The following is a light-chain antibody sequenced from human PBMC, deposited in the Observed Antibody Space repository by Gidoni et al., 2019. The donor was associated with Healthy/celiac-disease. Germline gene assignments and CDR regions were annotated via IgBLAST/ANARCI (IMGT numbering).Light chain of an antibody. Sequence: PGTLSLSPGERATLSCRASQSVSSSYLAWYQQKPGQAPRLLIYGASSRATGIPDRFSGSGSGTDFTLTISRLEPEDFAVYYCQQYGSSPGTFGQGTKVEIK. J-gene: IGKJ1*01. CDR1: QSVSSSY. CDR3: QQYGSSPGT. V-gene: IGKV3-20*01. CDR2: GAS.